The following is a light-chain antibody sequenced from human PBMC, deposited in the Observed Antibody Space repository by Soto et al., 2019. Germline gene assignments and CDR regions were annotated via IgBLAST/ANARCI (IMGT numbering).Light chain of an antibody. Sequence: IVLTQSPGTLSLSPGERATLSCRASQTVSSNYLAWYQQKPGQAPRLLIYGASSRATGIPDRFSGSGSGTDFTLTISRLEPEDFAVYYCQQYGRSPGLFTFGPGTKVD. J-gene: IGKJ3*01. CDR2: GAS. CDR1: QTVSSNY. V-gene: IGKV3-20*01. CDR3: QQYGRSPGLFT.